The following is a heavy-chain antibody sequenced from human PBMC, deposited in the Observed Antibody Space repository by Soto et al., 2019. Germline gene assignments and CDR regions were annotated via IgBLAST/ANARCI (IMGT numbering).Heavy chain of an antibody. CDR2: IHKTGTIT. J-gene: IGHJ4*02. Sequence: EGQVVESGGDLVQPGDSLTISCAGSGFTFSTYAMSWVRQAPGKGLEWVSGIHKTGTITFYADSVKGRFTISRDNSKNTLYLHMRSLRDGDTAVYYCVRDLNYKFFFDLWGQGTLVTVSS. V-gene: IGHV3-23*05. D-gene: IGHD3-10*01. CDR3: VRDLNYKFFFDL. CDR1: GFTFSTYA.